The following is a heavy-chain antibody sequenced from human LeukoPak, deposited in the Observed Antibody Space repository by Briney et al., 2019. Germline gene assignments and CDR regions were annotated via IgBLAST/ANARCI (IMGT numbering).Heavy chain of an antibody. D-gene: IGHD4-17*01. V-gene: IGHV3-21*06. Sequence: GGSLRLSCEASGFTFNTYSMNWARQAPGKGLEWVSSIDSSGGYMFYADSVKGRFIISRDNAKDSLYLQMNSLRAEDTAVYYCAKDVDYGDYVVCWGQGTLVTVSS. CDR3: AKDVDYGDYVVC. CDR2: IDSSGGYM. CDR1: GFTFNTYS. J-gene: IGHJ4*02.